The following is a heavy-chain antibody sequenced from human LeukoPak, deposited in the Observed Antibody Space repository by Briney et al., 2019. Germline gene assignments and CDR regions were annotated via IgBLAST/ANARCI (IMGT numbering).Heavy chain of an antibody. V-gene: IGHV3-23*01. Sequence: GGFLRLSCEASGFTFSASAMSWVRQASGRGLEWVSLISASGGNSYYADSVKGRFTVSRDSSKNTLHLQMNSLRAEDTAVYYCARDIELSCWGQGTLVTVSS. D-gene: IGHD1-26*01. CDR1: GFTFSASA. CDR3: ARDIELSC. CDR2: ISASGGNS. J-gene: IGHJ4*02.